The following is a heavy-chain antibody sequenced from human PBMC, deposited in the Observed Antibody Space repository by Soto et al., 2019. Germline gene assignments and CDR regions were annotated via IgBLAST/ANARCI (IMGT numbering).Heavy chain of an antibody. V-gene: IGHV4-59*01. CDR2: IHYSGST. CDR3: TRVGGYYGDYPDFDY. Sequence: SETLSLTCTVSGGSISDYNWSWIRQPPGKGLQWIGNIHYSGSTNYNPSLTSRVTISVVSPRNQVSLKLSSVTAADAAVYYCTRVGGYYGDYPDFDYWGQGTLVTVSS. CDR1: GGSISDYN. D-gene: IGHD4-17*01. J-gene: IGHJ4*02.